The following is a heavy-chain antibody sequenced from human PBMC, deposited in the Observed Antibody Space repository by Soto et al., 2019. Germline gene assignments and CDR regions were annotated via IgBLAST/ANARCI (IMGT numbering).Heavy chain of an antibody. Sequence: LRLSCIGSGFTFSNAWINWVRQAPGKGLEWVGRIKSRPDGGTTDYAAPVKGRFTISRDDSRNSVYLQMNSLKTEDTALYYCVTGQYCDYWGQGTLVTVSS. J-gene: IGHJ4*02. V-gene: IGHV3-15*01. CDR3: VTGQYCDY. CDR1: GFTFSNAW. CDR2: IKSRPDGGTT.